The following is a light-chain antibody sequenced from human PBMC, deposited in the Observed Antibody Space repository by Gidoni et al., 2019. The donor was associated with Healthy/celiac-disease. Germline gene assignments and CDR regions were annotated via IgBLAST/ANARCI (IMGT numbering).Light chain of an antibody. CDR1: QSISSW. V-gene: IGKV1-5*01. CDR2: DAS. CDR3: QQYKSYSGYT. J-gene: IGKJ2*01. Sequence: DIQMTQSPSTLSASVGDRVTITCRASQSISSWLAWYQQKPGKAPKLLIYDASSLESGVPSRFRGSGSGTEFTLTISSLQPDDFATYYCQQYKSYSGYTFGQGTKLEIK.